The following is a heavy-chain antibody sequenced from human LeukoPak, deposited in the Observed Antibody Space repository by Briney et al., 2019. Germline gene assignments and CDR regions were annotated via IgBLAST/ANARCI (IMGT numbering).Heavy chain of an antibody. V-gene: IGHV1-2*02. Sequence: GSVKVSCKASGYIFKDYYIHWMRQVPGQRLEWMGWINPNSGGTNYAQQFQGRVTVTGDTSINSAYMELSRLTSDDTAIYYCARGEVKLGNDYWGQGTLVTVSS. CDR2: INPNSGGT. CDR1: GYIFKDYY. CDR3: ARGEVKLGNDY. D-gene: IGHD7-27*01. J-gene: IGHJ4*02.